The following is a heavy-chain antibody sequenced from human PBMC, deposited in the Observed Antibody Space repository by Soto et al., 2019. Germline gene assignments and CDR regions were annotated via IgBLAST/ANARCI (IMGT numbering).Heavy chain of an antibody. D-gene: IGHD6-19*01. Sequence: QVQLQESGPGLVKPSETLSLTCTVSGGSISSYYWSWIRQPPGKGLEWIASVYYSGRTNYNPSLKSRVTISMGTSKNQFSLKMSSVTAADTAVYYCASSSGCYYFDYWGQGTLVIVSS. V-gene: IGHV4-59*01. CDR3: ASSSGCYYFDY. CDR1: GGSISSYY. J-gene: IGHJ4*02. CDR2: VYYSGRT.